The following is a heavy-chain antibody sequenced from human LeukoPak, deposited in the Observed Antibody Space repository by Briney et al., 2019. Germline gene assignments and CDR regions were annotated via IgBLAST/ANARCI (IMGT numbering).Heavy chain of an antibody. CDR2: ISWNSGNT. J-gene: IGHJ4*02. CDR3: AKDLNYDFSPSRARLRGGFDY. Sequence: GRSLRLSCAASGFIFDDYAMHWVRQVPGKGLEGVSGISWNSGNTGYVDSVKGRFTISRDNAKNSLYLQMNSLRVEDMALYYCAKDLNYDFSPSRARLRGGFDYWGQGTLVTVSS. CDR1: GFIFDDYA. D-gene: IGHD3-3*01. V-gene: IGHV3-9*03.